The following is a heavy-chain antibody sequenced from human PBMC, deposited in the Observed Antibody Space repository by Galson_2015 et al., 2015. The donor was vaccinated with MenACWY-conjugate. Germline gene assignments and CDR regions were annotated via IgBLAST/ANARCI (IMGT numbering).Heavy chain of an antibody. J-gene: IGHJ3*02. CDR3: AKGVRSGHTYGAFEI. V-gene: IGHV3-23*01. CDR2: ITGGGGTT. CDR1: GFAFSDYT. Sequence: SLRLSCATSGFAFSDYTMGWVRQAPGKGLEWVSTITGGGGTTYYADSVKGRFSTSRDNSKKTLDVQMNSLRVEDTAVYYCAKGVRSGHTYGAFEIWGQGTMVTVSS. D-gene: IGHD3-3*01.